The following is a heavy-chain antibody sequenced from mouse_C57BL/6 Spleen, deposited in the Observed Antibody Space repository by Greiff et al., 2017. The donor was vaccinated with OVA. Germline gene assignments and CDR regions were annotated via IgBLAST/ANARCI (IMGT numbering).Heavy chain of an antibody. J-gene: IGHJ2*01. CDR2: ISYDGSN. CDR3: ARGSNYGY. Sequence: EVKLMESGPGLVKPSQSLSLTCSVTGYSITSGYYWNWIRQFPGNKLEWMGYISYDGSNNYNPSLKNRISITRDTSKNQFFLKLNSVTTEDTATYYCARGSNYGYWGQGTTLTVSS. CDR1: GYSITSGYY. V-gene: IGHV3-6*01. D-gene: IGHD2-5*01.